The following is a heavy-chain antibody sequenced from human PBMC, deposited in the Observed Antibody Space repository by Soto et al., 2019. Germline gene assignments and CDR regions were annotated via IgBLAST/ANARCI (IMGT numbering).Heavy chain of an antibody. CDR1: GGTFSSYA. CDR2: IIPIFGTA. V-gene: IGHV1-69*13. J-gene: IGHJ6*02. D-gene: IGHD2-15*01. Sequence: GASVKVSCKASGGTFSSYAISWVRQAPGQGLEWMGGIIPIFGTANYAEKVQGRVTITADESTSTAYMELSSLRSEDTAVYYCARQPYCSGGSCLSYYYYYYGMDVWGQGTTVTVSS. CDR3: ARQPYCSGGSCLSYYYYYYGMDV.